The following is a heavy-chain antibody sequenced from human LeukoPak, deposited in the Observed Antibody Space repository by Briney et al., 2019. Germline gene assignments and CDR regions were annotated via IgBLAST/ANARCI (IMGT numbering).Heavy chain of an antibody. CDR1: GFTFFTYS. V-gene: IGHV3-23*01. J-gene: IGHJ4*02. CDR2: ISGSGGPT. CDR3: AKASSGWSPPDY. Sequence: GRSLRLSCAASGFTFFTYSMHWVRQAPGKGLEWVSAISGSGGPTYYANSVKGRLTISRDNSKNTLYLQMNSLRAEDTAVYYCAKASSGWSPPDYWGQGTLVTVSS. D-gene: IGHD6-19*01.